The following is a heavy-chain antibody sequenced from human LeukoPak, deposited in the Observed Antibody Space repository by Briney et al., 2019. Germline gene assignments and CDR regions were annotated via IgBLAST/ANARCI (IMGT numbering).Heavy chain of an antibody. CDR1: GYTFTSYY. V-gene: IGHV1-46*01. CDR3: ARYVGYCSATICRGNWFDP. D-gene: IGHD2-2*01. Sequence: APVKVSCKASGYTFTSYYMHWVRQAPGQGLEWVGLINSGGSSTNYAQKFQGRVTLTRDTSTSTVYMELSSLRSEDTAVYYCARYVGYCSATICRGNWFDPWGQGTLVTVSS. J-gene: IGHJ5*02. CDR2: INSGGSST.